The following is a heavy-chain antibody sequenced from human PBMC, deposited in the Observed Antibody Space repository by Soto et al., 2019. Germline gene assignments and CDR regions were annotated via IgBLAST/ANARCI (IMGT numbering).Heavy chain of an antibody. CDR2: IIPIFGTA. V-gene: IGHV1-69*06. CDR3: ARARYDILTGYNYYYYGMDV. CDR1: GGTFSSYA. Sequence: QVQLVQSGAEVKKPGSSVKVSCKASGGTFSSYAISWVRQAPGQGLEWMGGIIPIFGTANYAQKFQGRVTITADKSTSTAYMELSSLRSEDTAVYYCARARYDILTGYNYYYYGMDVWGQGTTVTVSS. J-gene: IGHJ6*02. D-gene: IGHD3-9*01.